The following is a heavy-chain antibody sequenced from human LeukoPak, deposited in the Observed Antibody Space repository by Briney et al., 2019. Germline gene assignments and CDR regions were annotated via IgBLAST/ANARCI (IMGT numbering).Heavy chain of an antibody. D-gene: IGHD3-3*01. J-gene: IGHJ4*02. V-gene: IGHV3-15*01. CDR1: GFTFSDYY. CDR2: IKSKTDGGTT. Sequence: PGGSLRLSCAASGFTFSDYYMSWIRQAPGKGLEWVGRIKSKTDGGTTDYAAPVKGRFTISRDDSKNTLYLQMNSLKTEDTAVYYCTTDYSPGHSYYDFWSGYYGSPPVDYWGQGTLVTVSS. CDR3: TTDYSPGHSYYDFWSGYYGSPPVDY.